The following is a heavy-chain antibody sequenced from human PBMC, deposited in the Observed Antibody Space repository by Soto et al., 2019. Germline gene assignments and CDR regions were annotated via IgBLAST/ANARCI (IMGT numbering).Heavy chain of an antibody. D-gene: IGHD2-21*01. CDR3: ARGGYFVADHNWFDP. V-gene: IGHV3-33*08. CDR2: IWYDGSNK. Sequence: GGSLRLSCVASGFTFSSYGMHWVRQAPGKGLEWVAVIWYDGSNKYYADSVKGRFTISRDNSKNTLYLQMNSPRAEDTAVYYCARGGYFVADHNWFDPWGQGTLVTVSS. J-gene: IGHJ5*02. CDR1: GFTFSSYG.